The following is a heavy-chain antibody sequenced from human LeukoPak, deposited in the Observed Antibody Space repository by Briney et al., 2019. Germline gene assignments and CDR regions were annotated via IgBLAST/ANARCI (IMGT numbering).Heavy chain of an antibody. Sequence: PGRSLRLSCAASGCSFSTYAMHWVRQAPGKGLEWVAVISYNGRNEYYADSVKGRFTISRDNSKNTLYLQMNSLRAEDTAVYYCARERFHSSGWYWYSDYWGQGTLVTVSS. J-gene: IGHJ4*02. D-gene: IGHD6-19*01. V-gene: IGHV3-30*04. CDR3: ARERFHSSGWYWYSDY. CDR2: ISYNGRNE. CDR1: GCSFSTYA.